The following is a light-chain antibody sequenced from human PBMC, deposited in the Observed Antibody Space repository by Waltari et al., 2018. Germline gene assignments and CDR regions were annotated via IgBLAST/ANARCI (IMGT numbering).Light chain of an antibody. CDR2: AAS. V-gene: IGKV3-20*01. J-gene: IGKJ1*01. CDR1: QSLANNY. Sequence: EIVLTQSPGPLSLSPGERATLSCRASQSLANNYLAWYQRKPGQAPRLLIYAASNRASGIPDRFSGSGSGTDFTLTISRLEPEDFAIYYCQQYGTSPPWTFGQGTKVEIK. CDR3: QQYGTSPPWT.